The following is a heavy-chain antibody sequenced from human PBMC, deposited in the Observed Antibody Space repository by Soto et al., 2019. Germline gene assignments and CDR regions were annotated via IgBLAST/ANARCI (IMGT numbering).Heavy chain of an antibody. CDR1: GFSLSTSGVG. J-gene: IGHJ6*02. V-gene: IGHV2-5*02. D-gene: IGHD2-15*01. CDR3: AYLPCSGGSCYWFSFSGMDV. Sequence: QITLKESGPPLVKPTQTLTLTCTFSGFSLSTSGVGVAWIRQPPGKALEWLALIYWDDDKRYRPSLESRLTITQDTYKHQVVLTMTNMDSVDTATYYCAYLPCSGGSCYWFSFSGMDVWGQGTTVTVSS. CDR2: IYWDDDK.